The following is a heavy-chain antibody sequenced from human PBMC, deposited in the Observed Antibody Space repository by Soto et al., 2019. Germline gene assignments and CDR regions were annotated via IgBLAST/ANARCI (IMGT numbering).Heavy chain of an antibody. D-gene: IGHD6-19*01. J-gene: IGHJ4*02. V-gene: IGHV3-9*01. CDR2: ISWDGDIV. CDR1: GFIFEDFA. Sequence: EVQLVESGGGLVQPGRSLRVSCEVSGFIFEDFAMHWVRLVPGKGLEWVSGISWDGDIVGYADSVRGRFVISRDNSKNSLYLQMKSLRPEDTAWYYCAKDILGGVAGFNYFESWGRGILVTVSS. CDR3: AKDILGGVAGFNYFES.